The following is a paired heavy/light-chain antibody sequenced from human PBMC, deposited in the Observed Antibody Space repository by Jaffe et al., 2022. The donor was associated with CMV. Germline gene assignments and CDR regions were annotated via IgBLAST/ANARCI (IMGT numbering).Heavy chain of an antibody. CDR2: INWNGGST. D-gene: IGHD3-9*01. Sequence: EVQLVESGGGVVRPGGSLRLSCEASGFTFDDYAMSWVRQAPGKGLEWVSGINWNGGSTGYADSVKGRFTISRDNAKNSLYLQMNSLRAEDTALYYCAREGSFYDIVSGSYRYSYYGMDVWGQGTTVSVSS. J-gene: IGHJ6*02. CDR3: AREGSFYDIVSGSYRYSYYGMDV. V-gene: IGHV3-20*04. CDR1: GFTFDDYA.
Light chain of an antibody. CDR1: QGINNW. CDR2: KAS. Sequence: DIQMTQSPSTLSASVGDRVAITCRASQGINNWLAWYQQKPGKAPKLLIYKASNLESGVPSRFSGSGSGTEFSLTISSLQPDDFATYYCQQYNSYSYTFGQGTKLEIK. CDR3: QQYNSYSYT. V-gene: IGKV1-5*03. J-gene: IGKJ2*01.